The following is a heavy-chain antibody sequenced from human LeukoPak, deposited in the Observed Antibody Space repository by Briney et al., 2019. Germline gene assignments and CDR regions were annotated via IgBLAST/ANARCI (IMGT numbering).Heavy chain of an antibody. CDR1: GGSVSSGSYY. J-gene: IGHJ4*02. CDR2: IYYSGST. Sequence: SETLSLTCTVSGGSVSSGSYYWGWIRQPPGKGLEWIGYIYYSGSTNYNPSLKSRVTISVDTSKNQFSLKLSSVTAADTAVYYCARGEVVVAATLHWGQGTLVTVSS. D-gene: IGHD2-15*01. V-gene: IGHV4-61*01. CDR3: ARGEVVVAATLH.